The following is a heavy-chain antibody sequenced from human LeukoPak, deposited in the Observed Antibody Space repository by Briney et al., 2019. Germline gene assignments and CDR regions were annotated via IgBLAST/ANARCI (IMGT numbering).Heavy chain of an antibody. J-gene: IGHJ4*02. CDR3: ARDQYDTWSRRGNSDS. Sequence: GGSPRLSCVASGFTFGKYWMSWVRQAPGKGLEWVANIKLDGSEKNYVDSVKGRFTISRDNTKNSLYLQMNSLRVEDTAVFYCARDQYDTWSRRGNSDSWGQGTLVIVSS. CDR2: IKLDGSEK. V-gene: IGHV3-7*03. CDR1: GFTFGKYW. D-gene: IGHD3-3*01.